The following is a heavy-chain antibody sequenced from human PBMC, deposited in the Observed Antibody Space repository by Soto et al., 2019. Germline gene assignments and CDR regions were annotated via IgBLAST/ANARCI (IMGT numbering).Heavy chain of an antibody. D-gene: IGHD3-16*01. CDR3: ARLGAFFQALDS. CDR2: IYFAGTT. CDR1: GASISPNY. J-gene: IGHJ4*02. Sequence: SETLSLTCTVSGASISPNYWSWIRQPPGKGLEWIGYIYFAGTTTYNPSLRSRVSMSVDTSANHFSLNLTSVTAADTAIYYCARLGAFFQALDSWGQGTLVTVSS. V-gene: IGHV4-59*08.